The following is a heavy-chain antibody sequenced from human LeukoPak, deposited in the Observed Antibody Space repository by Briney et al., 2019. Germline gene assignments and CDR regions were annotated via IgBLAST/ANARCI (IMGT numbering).Heavy chain of an antibody. CDR1: GFTFSSHG. V-gene: IGHV3-23*01. CDR2: IIPSGHTT. Sequence: GGTLRLSCAASGFTFSSHGMNWVRQAPGKGLEWVSGIIPSGHTTYYADSVRGRFTISRDNSRNTLYLQMNSLRAEDTAVYYCAEPGYSSGWYEDWGQGTLVTVSS. CDR3: AEPGYSSGWYED. J-gene: IGHJ4*02. D-gene: IGHD6-19*01.